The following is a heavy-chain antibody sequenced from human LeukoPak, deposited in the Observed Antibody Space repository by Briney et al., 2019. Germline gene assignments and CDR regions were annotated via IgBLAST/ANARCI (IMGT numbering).Heavy chain of an antibody. J-gene: IGHJ4*02. Sequence: GGSLRLSCAASGFSFSDYWMSWVRQAPGKGLEWVADMSPDGSDKTYVDSVKGRLTFSRDNAKQSLYLQMDSLTAEDTAVYYCVTSWCRQQRDYWGQGTLVTVSS. V-gene: IGHV3-7*01. CDR3: VTSWCRQQRDY. D-gene: IGHD2-8*01. CDR1: GFSFSDYW. CDR2: MSPDGSDK.